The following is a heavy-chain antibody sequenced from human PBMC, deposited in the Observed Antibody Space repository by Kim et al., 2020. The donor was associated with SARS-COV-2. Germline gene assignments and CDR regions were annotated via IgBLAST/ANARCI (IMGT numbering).Heavy chain of an antibody. CDR1: GFTFSSYA. V-gene: IGHV3-23*01. D-gene: IGHD6-19*01. CDR2: IGPGFDT. Sequence: GGSLRLSCAASGFTFSSYAMIWVRQAPGKGLEWVSTIGPGFDTHYADSVNGRFTISRDNSKNTLFLQMNSLRAEDTAIYYCAKYVTKIPVAGFDYWGQGT. CDR3: AKYVTKIPVAGFDY. J-gene: IGHJ4*02.